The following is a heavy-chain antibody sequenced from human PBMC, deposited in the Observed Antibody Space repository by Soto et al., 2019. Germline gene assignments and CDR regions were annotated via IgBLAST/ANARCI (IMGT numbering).Heavy chain of an antibody. Sequence: ETLSLTCTVSGGSISSSSYYWGWIRQPPGKGLEWIGSIYYSGSTYYNPSLKSRVTISVDTSKNQFSLKLSSVTAADTAVYYCARQIYSGYDPFNWFDPWGQGTLVTVSS. CDR3: ARQIYSGYDPFNWFDP. CDR2: IYYSGST. CDR1: GGSISSSSYY. D-gene: IGHD5-12*01. J-gene: IGHJ5*02. V-gene: IGHV4-39*01.